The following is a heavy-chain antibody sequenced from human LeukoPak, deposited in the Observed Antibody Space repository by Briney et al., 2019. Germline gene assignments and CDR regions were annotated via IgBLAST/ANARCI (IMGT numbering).Heavy chain of an antibody. V-gene: IGHV3-7*01. CDR1: GFTFGSYW. CDR2: IKQDGSEK. D-gene: IGHD3-3*01. J-gene: IGHJ4*02. CDR3: ARDPGFWSGYYNY. Sequence: GGSLRLSCAASGFTFGSYWMSWVRQAPGKGLEWVANIKQDGSEKYYVDSVKGRFTISRDNAKNSLYLQMNSLRAEDTAVYYCARDPGFWSGYYNYWGQGTLVTVSS.